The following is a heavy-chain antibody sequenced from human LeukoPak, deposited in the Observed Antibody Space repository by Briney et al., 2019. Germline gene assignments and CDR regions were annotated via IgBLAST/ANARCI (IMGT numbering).Heavy chain of an antibody. Sequence: GSLRLSCAASGFTFSSYSMNWVRQAPGKGLEWIGGINHSGSTNYNPSLKSRVTISVDTSKNQFSLKLSSVTAADTAVYYCARGAGTMVRGVIYYYYMDVWGKGTTVTISS. CDR1: GFTFSSYS. D-gene: IGHD3-10*01. CDR3: ARGAGTMVRGVIYYYYMDV. V-gene: IGHV4-34*01. J-gene: IGHJ6*03. CDR2: INHSGST.